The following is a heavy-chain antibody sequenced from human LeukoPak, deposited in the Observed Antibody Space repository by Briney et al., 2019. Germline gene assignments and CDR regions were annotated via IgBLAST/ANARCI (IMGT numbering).Heavy chain of an antibody. CDR2: INHSGST. J-gene: IGHJ5*02. D-gene: IGHD3-16*01. CDR1: GGSFSGYY. CDR3: ARGGDTAAVNSNWFDP. Sequence: SETLSLTCAVNGGSFSGYYWSLIRQPRGKGVEWIGEINHSGSTNYNPSLKSRVTISVDTSKNQFSLKLSSVTAADTAVYYCARGGDTAAVNSNWFDPWGQGTLVTVSS. V-gene: IGHV4-34*01.